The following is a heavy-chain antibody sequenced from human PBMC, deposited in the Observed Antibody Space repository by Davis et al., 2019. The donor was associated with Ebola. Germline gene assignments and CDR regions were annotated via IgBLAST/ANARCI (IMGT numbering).Heavy chain of an antibody. CDR2: INPHNGNT. Sequence: ASVKVSCKASGYTFTSYGITWVRQAPGQGLEWMGWINPHNGNTNYAQNLQGRVTMTTDTSTSTAYMELRSLRSDDTAVYYCARVSLIVDVMIDYWGQGTLVTVSS. D-gene: IGHD3-22*01. J-gene: IGHJ4*02. CDR1: GYTFTSYG. V-gene: IGHV1-18*04. CDR3: ARVSLIVDVMIDY.